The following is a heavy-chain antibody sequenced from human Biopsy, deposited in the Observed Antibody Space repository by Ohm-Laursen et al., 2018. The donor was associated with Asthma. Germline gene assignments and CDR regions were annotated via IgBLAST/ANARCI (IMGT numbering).Heavy chain of an antibody. CDR2: IYYSGST. V-gene: IGHV4-31*03. CDR1: GGSINIGDYY. J-gene: IGHJ5*02. D-gene: IGHD4-17*01. Sequence: TLSLTCTVSGGSINIGDYYWSWIRQLPVKCLEWIGYIYYSGSTYYNPPLKSRVSISLDTSKNQFSLSLTSVTAADTAVYYCARTTYGDDGFDPWGQGTLVTVSS. CDR3: ARTTYGDDGFDP.